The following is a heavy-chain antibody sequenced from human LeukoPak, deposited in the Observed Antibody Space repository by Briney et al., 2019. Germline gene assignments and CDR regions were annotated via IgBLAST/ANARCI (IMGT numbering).Heavy chain of an antibody. V-gene: IGHV4-31*03. D-gene: IGHD2-21*02. CDR1: GASISSGGYY. Sequence: SQTLSLTCTVSGASISSGGYYWSWIRQNPGKGLEWIGYISYSGSTHYNPSLESRITISLDTSKKQFSLNLISVTAADTAMYYCARKVAYCAGDCYSGLAFDLWGQGTMVTVSS. CDR2: ISYSGST. J-gene: IGHJ3*01. CDR3: ARKVAYCAGDCYSGLAFDL.